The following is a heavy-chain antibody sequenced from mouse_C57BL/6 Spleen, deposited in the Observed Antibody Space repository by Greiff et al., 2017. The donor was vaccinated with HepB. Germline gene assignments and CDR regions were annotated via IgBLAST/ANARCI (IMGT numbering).Heavy chain of an antibody. D-gene: IGHD1-1*01. V-gene: IGHV5-17*01. J-gene: IGHJ1*03. Sequence: EVMLVESGGGLVKPGGSLKLSCAASGFTFSDYGMHWVRQAPEKGLEWVAYISSGSSTIYYADTVKGRFTISRDNAKNTLFLQMTSLRSEDTAMYYCARPPFYYYGSNWYFDVWGTGTTVTVSS. CDR2: ISSGSSTI. CDR3: ARPPFYYYGSNWYFDV. CDR1: GFTFSDYG.